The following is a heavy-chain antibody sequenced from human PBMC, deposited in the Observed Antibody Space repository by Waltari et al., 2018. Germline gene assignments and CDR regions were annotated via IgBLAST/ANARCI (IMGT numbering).Heavy chain of an antibody. D-gene: IGHD6-13*01. V-gene: IGHV1-18*01. J-gene: IGHJ6*02. CDR3: ASSEGQQLVDYYYYGMDV. Sequence: QVQLVQSGAEVKKPGASVKVSCKASGYTFTSYGISWVRQAPGHGLEWMGWISAYNGNTNYAQKLQGRVTMTTDTSTSTAYMELRSLRSDDTAVYYCASSEGQQLVDYYYYGMDVWGQGTTVTVSS. CDR2: ISAYNGNT. CDR1: GYTFTSYG.